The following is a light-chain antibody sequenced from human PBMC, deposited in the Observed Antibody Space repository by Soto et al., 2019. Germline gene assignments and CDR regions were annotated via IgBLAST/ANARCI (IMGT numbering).Light chain of an antibody. V-gene: IGLV1-36*01. J-gene: IGLJ3*02. CDR3: ATWDDKLNGWL. CDR2: YDD. Sequence: QSVLTQPPSVSEAARQRVTISCFGSSSNIGQNAVNWYQQFPGKAPKLLIYYDDLLPSGVSDRFSGSKSGTSASLAISGLQAEDEADYYCATWDDKLNGWLFGGGTKVTVL. CDR1: SSNIGQNA.